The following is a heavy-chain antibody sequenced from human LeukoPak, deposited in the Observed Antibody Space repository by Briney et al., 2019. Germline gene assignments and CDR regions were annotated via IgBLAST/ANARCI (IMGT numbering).Heavy chain of an antibody. CDR2: ISYDGSNK. CDR3: ARPPVLDYYDSSGYADDAFDI. CDR1: GFTFSNYA. Sequence: GKSLRLSCAASGFTFSNYAMHWVRQSPGKGLEWVAVISYDGSNKYYADSVKGRFTISRDNSKNTLYLQMNSLRAEDTAVYYCARPPVLDYYDSSGYADDAFDIWGQGTMVTVSS. J-gene: IGHJ3*02. V-gene: IGHV3-30-3*01. D-gene: IGHD3-22*01.